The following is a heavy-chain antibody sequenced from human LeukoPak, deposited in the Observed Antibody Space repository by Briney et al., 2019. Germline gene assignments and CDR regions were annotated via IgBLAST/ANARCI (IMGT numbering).Heavy chain of an antibody. Sequence: GGSLRLSCAASGFTFSSYGMHWVRQAPGKGLEWVAVISYDGSNKYYADSVKGRFTISRDNSKNTLYLQMNSLRAEDTAVYYCAKGRGTIFTYGMDVWGQGTTVTVSS. CDR3: AKGRGTIFTYGMDV. CDR1: GFTFSSYG. V-gene: IGHV3-30*18. J-gene: IGHJ6*02. D-gene: IGHD3-9*01. CDR2: ISYDGSNK.